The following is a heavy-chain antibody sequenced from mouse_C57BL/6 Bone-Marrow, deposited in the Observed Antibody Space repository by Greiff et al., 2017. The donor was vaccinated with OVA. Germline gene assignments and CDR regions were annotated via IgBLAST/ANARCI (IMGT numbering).Heavy chain of an antibody. CDR1: GYTFTDYY. D-gene: IGHD2-1*01. V-gene: IGHV1-26*01. CDR3: ARDGTPFAY. J-gene: IGHJ3*01. Sequence: EVQLQQSGPELVKPGASVKISCKASGYTFTDYYMNWVKQSHGKSLEWIGDINPNNGGTSYNQKFKGKATLTVDKSSSTAYMELRSLTSEDSAVYYCARDGTPFAYWGQGTLVTVSA. CDR2: INPNNGGT.